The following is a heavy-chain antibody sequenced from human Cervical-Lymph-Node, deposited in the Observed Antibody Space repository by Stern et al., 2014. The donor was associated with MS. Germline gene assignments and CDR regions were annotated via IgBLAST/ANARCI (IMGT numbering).Heavy chain of an antibody. CDR3: ARDRDTSAYYWGYDAFDF. CDR1: GFTFSSHA. J-gene: IGHJ3*01. Sequence: EQLVESGGGVVQPGRSLRLSCAASGFTFSSHAIHWVRQAPGKGLEWVAVIWSDGNNKYYVDSVKGRFTIFRDNSQNTVYLQMNTLRAEDTAVYYCARDRDTSAYYWGYDAFDFWGQGTMVTVSS. V-gene: IGHV3-33*01. CDR2: IWSDGNNK. D-gene: IGHD3-22*01.